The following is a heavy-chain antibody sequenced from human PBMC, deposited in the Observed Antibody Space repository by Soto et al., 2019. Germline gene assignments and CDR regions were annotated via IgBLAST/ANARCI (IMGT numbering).Heavy chain of an antibody. CDR3: ARLSAAAFYMDV. V-gene: IGHV4-4*02. D-gene: IGHD6-13*01. CDR2: IYHSGST. CDR1: GGSISSSNW. Sequence: SETLSLTCAFSGGSISSSNWWIWVRQPPGKGLEWIGEIYHSGSTNYNPSLKSRVTISVDKSKNQFSPKLGSVTAADTAVYYCARLSAAAFYMDVWGKGTTVTVSS. J-gene: IGHJ6*03.